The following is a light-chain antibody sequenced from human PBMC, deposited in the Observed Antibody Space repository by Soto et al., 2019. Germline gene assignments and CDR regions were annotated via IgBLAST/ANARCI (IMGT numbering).Light chain of an antibody. J-gene: IGLJ7*01. CDR1: SSDVGAYDY. CDR3: SSYTTSGTSV. V-gene: IGLV2-14*01. Sequence: QSVLTQPASVSGSPGQSITISCTGTSSDVGAYDYVSWYQQHPGKAPKLMIYDVSNRPSGVSSRFSGSKSANTASLTISGLQAEDEADYYCSSYTTSGTSVFGTGTQLTVL. CDR2: DVS.